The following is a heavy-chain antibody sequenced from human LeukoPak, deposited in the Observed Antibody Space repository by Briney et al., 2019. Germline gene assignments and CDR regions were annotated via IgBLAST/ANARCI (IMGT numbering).Heavy chain of an antibody. CDR2: ISSSSSYI. V-gene: IGHV3-21*01. J-gene: IGHJ4*02. Sequence: GGSLRLSCAASGFTFSSYSMNWVRQAPGKGLEWVSSISSSSSYIYYADSVKGRFTISRDNAKNSLYLQMNSLRAEDTAVYYCARAGSSGWYYFDYWGQGTLVTVSS. CDR3: ARAGSSGWYYFDY. CDR1: GFTFSSYS. D-gene: IGHD6-19*01.